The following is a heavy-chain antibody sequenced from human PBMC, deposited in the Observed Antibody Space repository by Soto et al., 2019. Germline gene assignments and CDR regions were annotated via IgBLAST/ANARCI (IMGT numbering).Heavy chain of an antibody. V-gene: IGHV1-46*03. CDR1: GYTFTSYY. Sequence: ASVKVSCKASGYTFTSYYMHWVRQAPGQGLEWMGIINPSGGSTSYARKFQGRVTMTRDTSTSTVYMKLSSLRSEDTAVYYCASCILSSYFDYWGQGTLVTVSS. D-gene: IGHD2-15*01. J-gene: IGHJ4*02. CDR3: ASCILSSYFDY. CDR2: INPSGGST.